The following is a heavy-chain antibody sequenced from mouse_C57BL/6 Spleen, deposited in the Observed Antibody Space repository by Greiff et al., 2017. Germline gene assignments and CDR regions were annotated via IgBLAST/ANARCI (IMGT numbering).Heavy chain of an antibody. CDR2: MDPSDSYT. Sequence: QVQLQQPGAELVRPGTSVKLSCKASGYTFTSYWMHWVKQRPGQGLEWIGVMDPSDSYTNYNQKFKGKATLTVDTSSSTAYMQLSGLTSEDSAVYYCASYYYYGSSSFAYWGQGTLVTVAA. V-gene: IGHV1-59*01. J-gene: IGHJ3*01. CDR1: GYTFTSYW. CDR3: ASYYYYGSSSFAY. D-gene: IGHD1-1*01.